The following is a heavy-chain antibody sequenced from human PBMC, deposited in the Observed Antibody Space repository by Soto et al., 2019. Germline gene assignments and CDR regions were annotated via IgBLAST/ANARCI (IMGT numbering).Heavy chain of an antibody. Sequence: GGSLRLSCAASGFTFSSYWMTWVRQAPGKELEWVANIKQDGSAKYYVDSVKGRFTISRDNAKNSLYLQMNSLRAEDTAVYYCASWLKTSGWYVLLEGSFDYWGQGTLVTVSS. V-gene: IGHV3-7*01. CDR1: GFTFSSYW. CDR2: IKQDGSAK. J-gene: IGHJ4*02. CDR3: ASWLKTSGWYVLLEGSFDY. D-gene: IGHD6-19*01.